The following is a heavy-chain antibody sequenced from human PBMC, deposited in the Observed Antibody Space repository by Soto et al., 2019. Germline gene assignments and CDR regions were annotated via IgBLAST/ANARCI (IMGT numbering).Heavy chain of an antibody. CDR2: ISNTSTYI. CDR1: GFIFSSYT. D-gene: IGHD6-19*01. Sequence: EVQLVESGGGLVKPGGSLRLSCAASGFIFSSYTMNWVRQAPGKGLEWVSCISNTSTYIFYGDSVKGRFTISRDNAKNSLYLQMNSLRPEDTAVYYCARETSGWSELEVWGQGTTVTVSS. V-gene: IGHV3-21*02. J-gene: IGHJ6*02. CDR3: ARETSGWSELEV.